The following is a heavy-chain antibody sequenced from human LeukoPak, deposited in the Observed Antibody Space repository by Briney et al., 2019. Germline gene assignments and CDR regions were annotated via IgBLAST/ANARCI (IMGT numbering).Heavy chain of an antibody. CDR3: ARVAGYSYGSRTRYYYYYMDV. CDR1: GGSFSGYY. D-gene: IGHD5-18*01. V-gene: IGHV4-34*01. Sequence: PSETLSLTCAVYGGSFSGYYWSWIRQPPGKGLEWIGEINHSGSTNYNPSLKSRVTISVDTSKNQFSPKLSSVTAADTAVYYCARVAGYSYGSRTRYYYYYMDVWGKGTTVTISS. CDR2: INHSGST. J-gene: IGHJ6*03.